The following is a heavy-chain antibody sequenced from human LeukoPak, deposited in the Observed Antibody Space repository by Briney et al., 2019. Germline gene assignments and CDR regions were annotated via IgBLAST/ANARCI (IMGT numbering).Heavy chain of an antibody. Sequence: SETLSLTCTVSGGSISTYYWTWIRQPPGKGLEWIGYIYYSGSTNYNPSLKGRVIISVGTSKNQFSLELSSVTAADTAVYFCAREGLRLDAFDIWGQGTMVTVSS. CDR1: GGSISTYY. D-gene: IGHD2-8*01. CDR2: IYYSGST. J-gene: IGHJ3*02. CDR3: AREGLRLDAFDI. V-gene: IGHV4-59*01.